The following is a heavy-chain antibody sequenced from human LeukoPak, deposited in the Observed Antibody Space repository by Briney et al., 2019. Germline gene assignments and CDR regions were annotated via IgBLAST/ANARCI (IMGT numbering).Heavy chain of an antibody. J-gene: IGHJ4*02. Sequence: SSETLSLTCAVYGGSFSGYYWSWIRQPPGKGLEWIGEINHSGSTNYNPSLKSRVTISVDTSKNQFSLKLSSVTAADTAVYYCARDRGTWNDNGFDYWGQGTLVTVSS. CDR1: GGSFSGYY. D-gene: IGHD1-1*01. V-gene: IGHV4-34*01. CDR3: ARDRGTWNDNGFDY. CDR2: INHSGST.